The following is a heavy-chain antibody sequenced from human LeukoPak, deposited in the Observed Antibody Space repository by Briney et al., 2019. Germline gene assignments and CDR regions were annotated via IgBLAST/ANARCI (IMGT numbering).Heavy chain of an antibody. J-gene: IGHJ4*02. Sequence: GASVKVSCKASGYTFTGYYMHWVRQAPGQGLEWMGWINPNSGGTNYAQKFQGRVTMTRNTSISTAYMELSRLRSDDTAVYYCARSPPRARGFDYWGQGTLVTVSS. CDR2: INPNSGGT. CDR3: ARSPPRARGFDY. V-gene: IGHV1-2*02. D-gene: IGHD1-26*01. CDR1: GYTFTGYY.